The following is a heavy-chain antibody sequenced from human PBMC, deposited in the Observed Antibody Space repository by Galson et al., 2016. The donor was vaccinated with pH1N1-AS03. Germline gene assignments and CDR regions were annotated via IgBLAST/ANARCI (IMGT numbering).Heavy chain of an antibody. V-gene: IGHV3-21*01. Sequence: SLRLSCAASGFTFTNYSMNWVRQAPGQGLEWVSSISSSTSYIYYGDSVKGRFTLSRDNVKNSLYLQMTSLRAEDTAVYYCSRGDYCSSTSCFWPPLYGMDVWGQGTTVTVSS. CDR3: SRGDYCSSTSCFWPPLYGMDV. CDR2: ISSSTSYI. J-gene: IGHJ6*02. D-gene: IGHD2-2*01. CDR1: GFTFTNYS.